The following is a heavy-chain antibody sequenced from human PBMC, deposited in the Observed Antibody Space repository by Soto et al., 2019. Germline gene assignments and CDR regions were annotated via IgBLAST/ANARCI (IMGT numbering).Heavy chain of an antibody. CDR1: GFTFSTYW. V-gene: IGHV3-74*01. CDR3: FLRTSSGSYYGLDA. D-gene: IGHD2-2*01. CDR2: INSDGSST. Sequence: GGSLRLSCAASGFTFSTYWMHWVRQAPGKGLVWVSRINSDGSSTFYADSVKGRFTISSDKARNTLYLQMNSLRAEDTAVYYCFLRTSSGSYYGLDAWGQGTTVTVSS. J-gene: IGHJ6*02.